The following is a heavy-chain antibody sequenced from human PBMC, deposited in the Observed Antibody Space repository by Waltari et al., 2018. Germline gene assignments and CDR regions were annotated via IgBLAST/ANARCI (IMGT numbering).Heavy chain of an antibody. V-gene: IGHV3-48*03. CDR1: GFTFSSYE. J-gene: IGHJ4*02. CDR2: ISSSGSTI. D-gene: IGHD4-17*01. Sequence: EVQLVETGGGLVQPGGSLRLSCAASGFTFSSYEMNWVRQAPGKGLEWVSYISSSGSTIYYADSVKGRFTISRDNAKNSLYLQMNSLRAEDTAVYYCARTYGGNDFDYWGQGTLVTVSS. CDR3: ARTYGGNDFDY.